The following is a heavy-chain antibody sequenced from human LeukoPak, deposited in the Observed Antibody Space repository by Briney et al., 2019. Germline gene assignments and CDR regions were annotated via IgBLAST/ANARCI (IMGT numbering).Heavy chain of an antibody. Sequence: PGGSLRLSCAASGFTSSSYWMHWVRQAPGKGLEWVSAISGSGGSTYYADSVKGRFTISRDNSKNTLYLQMNSLRAEDTAVYYCAKLAYYDILTGYYPDYWGQGTLVTVSS. V-gene: IGHV3-23*01. CDR3: AKLAYYDILTGYYPDY. J-gene: IGHJ4*02. CDR1: GFTSSSYW. D-gene: IGHD3-9*01. CDR2: ISGSGGST.